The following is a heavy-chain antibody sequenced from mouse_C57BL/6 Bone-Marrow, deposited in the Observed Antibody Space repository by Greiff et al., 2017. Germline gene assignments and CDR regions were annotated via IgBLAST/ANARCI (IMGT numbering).Heavy chain of an antibody. CDR2: INPYNGGT. D-gene: IGHD2-5*01. Sequence: VQLQQSGPVLVKPGASVKMSCKASGYTFTDYYMNWVKQSHGKSLEWIGVINPYNGGTSYNQKFKGKATLTVDKSSSTAYMALNSLTSEDSAVYYCAPNSNYALAGFAYWGQGTLVTVSA. V-gene: IGHV1-19*01. CDR1: GYTFTDYY. CDR3: APNSNYALAGFAY. J-gene: IGHJ3*01.